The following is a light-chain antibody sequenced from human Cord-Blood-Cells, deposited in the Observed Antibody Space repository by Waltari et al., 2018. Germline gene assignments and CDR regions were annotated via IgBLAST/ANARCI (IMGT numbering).Light chain of an antibody. V-gene: IGLV2-23*03. Sequence: QSALTQPASVSGSPGQSITISCTGTSSDVGSYNLVSWYQQHPGKAPKLMIYEGSKRPSGVSNRFYGSKSGNTASLTISGLQAEDEADYYCCSYAGSITFYVFGTGTKVTVL. J-gene: IGLJ1*01. CDR2: EGS. CDR3: CSYAGSITFYV. CDR1: SSDVGSYNL.